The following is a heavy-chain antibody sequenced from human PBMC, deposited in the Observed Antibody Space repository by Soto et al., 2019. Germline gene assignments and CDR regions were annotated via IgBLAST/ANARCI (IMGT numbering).Heavy chain of an antibody. J-gene: IGHJ6*02. CDR1: GYTFTGYY. CDR3: ARDIDRQQLDPSYGMDV. CDR2: INPNSGDT. Sequence: ASVKVSCKASGYTFTGYYMHWVRQAPGQGLEWMGWINPNSGDTNYAQKFQGWVTMTRDTSISTAYMELSRLRSDDTAVYYCARDIDRQQLDPSYGMDVWGQGTTVTVSS. V-gene: IGHV1-2*04. D-gene: IGHD6-13*01.